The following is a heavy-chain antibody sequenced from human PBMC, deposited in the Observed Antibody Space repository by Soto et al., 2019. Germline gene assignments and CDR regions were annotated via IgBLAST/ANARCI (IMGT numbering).Heavy chain of an antibody. D-gene: IGHD2-15*01. Sequence: ASVKVSCKTSGYIFTSYGVSWVRQAPGQGLEWMGWISVYNGNTNYAQKLQGWVTMTRDTSISTAYMELSRLRSDDTAVYYCARGGVVVVAATFYYYYGMDVWGQGTTVTVSS. CDR1: GYIFTSYG. J-gene: IGHJ6*02. CDR2: ISVYNGNT. V-gene: IGHV1-18*01. CDR3: ARGGVVVVAATFYYYYGMDV.